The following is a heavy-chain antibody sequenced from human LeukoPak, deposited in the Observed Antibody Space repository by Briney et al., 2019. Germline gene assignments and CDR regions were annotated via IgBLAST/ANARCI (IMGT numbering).Heavy chain of an antibody. CDR3: AREANYYGAGSYFEGTFDY. CDR1: GGSISSYY. CDR2: IYHSGST. D-gene: IGHD3-10*01. Sequence: SETLSLTCTVSGGSISSYYWSWIRQPPGKGLEWIGYIYHSGSTNYNPSLKSRVTISVDTSKNEFSLKLTSVTAADTAVYYCAREANYYGAGSYFEGTFDYWGQGSLVTVSS. V-gene: IGHV4-59*13. J-gene: IGHJ4*02.